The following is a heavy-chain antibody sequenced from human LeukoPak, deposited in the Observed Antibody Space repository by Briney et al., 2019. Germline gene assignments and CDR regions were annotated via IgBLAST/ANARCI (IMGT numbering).Heavy chain of an antibody. CDR1: GFIVNDHA. V-gene: IGHV3-9*01. J-gene: IGHJ6*02. Sequence: GGSLRLSRVASGFIVNDHAIHWVRQPPGKGLEWVAGVFWNGVDKGYADSVKGRFTIFRDNAKNSMYLQMNSLRIGDTALYYCSKDISAGGLDVWGPGTPVTVSS. CDR3: SKDISAGGLDV. CDR2: VFWNGVDK. D-gene: IGHD3-16*02.